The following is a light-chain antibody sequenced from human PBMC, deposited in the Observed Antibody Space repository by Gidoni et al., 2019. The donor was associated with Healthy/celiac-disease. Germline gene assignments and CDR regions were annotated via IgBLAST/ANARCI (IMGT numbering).Light chain of an antibody. J-gene: IGKJ4*01. Sequence: DIQMTQSTSSLSASVGDRVTITCRASQGISSWLAWYQQKPEKAPKSLTYAASSLQSGVPSRFSGRGSGTDFTLTISSLHPEDFATYYCQQYNSYPLTFGGGTKVEIK. CDR1: QGISSW. CDR2: AAS. CDR3: QQYNSYPLT. V-gene: IGKV1D-16*01.